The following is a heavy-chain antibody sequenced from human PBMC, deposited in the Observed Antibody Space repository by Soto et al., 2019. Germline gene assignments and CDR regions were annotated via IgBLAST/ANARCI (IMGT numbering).Heavy chain of an antibody. D-gene: IGHD2-8*01. V-gene: IGHV4-39*01. CDR2: VYYRGRS. Sequence: LSLTCTVSGGSVSNSNYYWGWTRQSPGKGLEWIGSVYYRGRSYSKSSVKSRITISVDTSKNQFSLNLNSVTASDTAVYFCVSQRTSVLSQAYFDYWGPGALVTVSS. CDR3: VSQRTSVLSQAYFDY. J-gene: IGHJ4*02. CDR1: GGSVSNSNYY.